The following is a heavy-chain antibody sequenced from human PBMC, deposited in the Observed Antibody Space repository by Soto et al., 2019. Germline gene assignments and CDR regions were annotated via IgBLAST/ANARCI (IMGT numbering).Heavy chain of an antibody. V-gene: IGHV3-64D*06. D-gene: IGHD3-9*01. J-gene: IGHJ4*02. CDR1: GFTFSSYA. CDR3: VKGPYDILTGYPEYYFDY. CDR2: ISSNGGST. Sequence: GGSLRLSCSASGFTFSSYAMHWVRQAPGKGLEYVSAISSNGGSTYYADSVKGRFTISRDNSKNTLYLQMSSLRAEDTAVYYCVKGPYDILTGYPEYYFDYWGQGTLVTVSS.